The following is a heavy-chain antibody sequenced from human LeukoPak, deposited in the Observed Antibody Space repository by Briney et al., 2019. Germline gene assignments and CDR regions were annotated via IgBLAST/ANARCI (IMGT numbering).Heavy chain of an antibody. V-gene: IGHV3-48*03. J-gene: IGHJ6*03. CDR3: TKETPQMDV. Sequence: GGSLRLSCAASGFTFSSYEMNWVRQAPGQGLEWVAYISSTGNTVHYAGSVKGRFTISRDNAKNSLYLQMNSRRAEDTAIYYCTKETPQMDVWGNGTTVTVS. CDR2: ISSTGNTV. D-gene: IGHD4-23*01. CDR1: GFTFSSYE.